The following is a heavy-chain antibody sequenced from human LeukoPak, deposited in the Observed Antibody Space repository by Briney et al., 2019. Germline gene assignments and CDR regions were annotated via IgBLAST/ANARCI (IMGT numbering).Heavy chain of an antibody. D-gene: IGHD3-16*02. CDR3: AKAFPGLRVWGSYPDAFDI. Sequence: GGSLRLSCAASGFTFSSYAMGWVRQAPGKGLEWVSSISGGGDGTFFADSVKGRLTISRDNSKNTLYLQMNSLRAEDTAVYYCAKAFPGLRVWGSYPDAFDIWGQGTMVTVSS. CDR1: GFTFSSYA. V-gene: IGHV3-23*01. J-gene: IGHJ3*02. CDR2: ISGGGDGT.